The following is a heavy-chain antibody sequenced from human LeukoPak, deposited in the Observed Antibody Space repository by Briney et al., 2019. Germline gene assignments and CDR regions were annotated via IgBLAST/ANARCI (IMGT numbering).Heavy chain of an antibody. V-gene: IGHV4-59*01. Sequence: SETLSLTCTVSGDSISSYYLSWIRQPPGKGPEWIGYIFDSENSKYNPSLESRVIISVDTSKDQLSLKLTSVTAADTAVYYCARFSSQLLKTGGFDSWGQGTLVTVFS. CDR3: ARFSSQLLKTGGFDS. CDR2: IFDSENS. J-gene: IGHJ4*02. CDR1: GDSISSYY. D-gene: IGHD1-26*01.